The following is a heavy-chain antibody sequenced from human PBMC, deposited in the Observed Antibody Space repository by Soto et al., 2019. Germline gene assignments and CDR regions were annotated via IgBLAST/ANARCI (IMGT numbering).Heavy chain of an antibody. V-gene: IGHV1-69*13. J-gene: IGHJ5*02. CDR2: IIPIFGTE. D-gene: IGHD4-17*01. CDR3: ARDYRNGDKPNWFDP. Sequence: GASVKGSCKASGGTFSSYAISWVRQAPGQGREWMGGIIPIFGTENYAQKFQGRVTITADESTSTAYMELSSLRSEDTAVYYCARDYRNGDKPNWFDPWGQGTLVTVSS. CDR1: GGTFSSYA.